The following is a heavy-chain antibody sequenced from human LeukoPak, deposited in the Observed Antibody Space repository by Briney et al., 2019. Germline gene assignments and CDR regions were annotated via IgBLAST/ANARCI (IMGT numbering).Heavy chain of an antibody. J-gene: IGHJ4*02. CDR3: ARFWSGNY. CDR1: GFTFSSYS. V-gene: IGHV3-48*01. Sequence: GGSLRLSCAASGFTFSSYSMNWVRQAPGKGLEWVSYISSGSSTIYYADSVKGRFTVSRDDAKNSLYLQMNSLRAEDTAVYYCARFWSGNYWGQGTLVTVSS. D-gene: IGHD3-3*01. CDR2: ISSGSSTI.